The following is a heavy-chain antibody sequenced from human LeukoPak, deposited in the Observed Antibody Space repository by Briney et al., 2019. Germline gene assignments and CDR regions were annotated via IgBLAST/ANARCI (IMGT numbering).Heavy chain of an antibody. CDR2: INPNSGGT. Sequence: ASVKVSCKASGYTFTGCYMHWVRPAPGQGLEWMGWINPNSGGTNYAQKFQGRVTTTRDTSISTAYMELSRLRSDDTAVYYCARDLRYVYSGYVGYWGQGTLVTVSS. D-gene: IGHD1-26*01. V-gene: IGHV1-2*02. CDR1: GYTFTGCY. J-gene: IGHJ4*02. CDR3: ARDLRYVYSGYVGY.